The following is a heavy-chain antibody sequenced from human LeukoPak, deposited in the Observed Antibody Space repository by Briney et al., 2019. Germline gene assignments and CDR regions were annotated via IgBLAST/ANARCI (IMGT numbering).Heavy chain of an antibody. CDR3: ARDYSNSNWFDP. CDR1: GYSISSGYY. J-gene: IGHJ5*02. D-gene: IGHD4-11*01. CDR2: IYHSGST. Sequence: PSETLSLTCAVSGYSISSGYYRDWIRQPPGKGLEWIGSIYHSGSTYYNPSLKSRVTTSVDTSKNQFSLKLSSVTAADTAVYYCARDYSNSNWFDPWGQGTLVTVSS. V-gene: IGHV4-38-2*01.